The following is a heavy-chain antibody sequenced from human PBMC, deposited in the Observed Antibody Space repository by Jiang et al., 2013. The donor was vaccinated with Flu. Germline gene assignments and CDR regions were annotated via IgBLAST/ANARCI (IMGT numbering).Heavy chain of an antibody. Sequence: QLVESGGRLGPAGGGPLRLSCAASGFTFSSYWMTWVRQAPGKGLEWVANIHESGSDKYYVDSVKGRFTISKDDAKNSLYLHMNSLRAEDTGIYYCARVTYSFDMDVWGKGTAVTVSS. CDR2: IHESGSDK. D-gene: IGHD5-18*01. CDR1: GFTFSSYW. J-gene: IGHJ6*03. CDR3: ARVTYSFDMDV. V-gene: IGHV3-7*01.